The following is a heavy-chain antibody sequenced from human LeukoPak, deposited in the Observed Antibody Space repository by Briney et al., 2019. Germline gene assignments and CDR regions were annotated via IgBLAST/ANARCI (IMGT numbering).Heavy chain of an antibody. D-gene: IGHD5-12*01. CDR2: ISAYNGNT. Sequence: ASVKVSCKASGYTFTSYGISWVRQAPGQGLKWMGWISAYNGNTNYAQKLQGRITMTTDTSTSTAYMELRSLRSDDTAVYYCARDRSGYDSRSPFDYWGQGTLVTVSS. V-gene: IGHV1-18*01. CDR3: ARDRSGYDSRSPFDY. CDR1: GYTFTSYG. J-gene: IGHJ4*02.